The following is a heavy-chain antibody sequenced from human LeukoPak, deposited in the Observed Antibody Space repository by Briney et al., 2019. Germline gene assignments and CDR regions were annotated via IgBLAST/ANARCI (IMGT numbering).Heavy chain of an antibody. D-gene: IGHD6-6*01. CDR1: GYTFTDYY. J-gene: IGHJ4*02. CDR2: INSDSGGT. CDR3: ARAKEKSIAARYFDY. V-gene: IGHV1-2*06. Sequence: ASVKVSCKASGYTFTDYYMHWVRQAPGQGLEWIGRINSDSGGTNSAQKFQGRVTVTRDTSISTTYMELSSLRSDDTAVYYCARAKEKSIAARYFDYWGQGTLVTVSS.